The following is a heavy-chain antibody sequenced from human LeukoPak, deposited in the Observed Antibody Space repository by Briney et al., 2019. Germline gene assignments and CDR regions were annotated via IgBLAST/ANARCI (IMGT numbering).Heavy chain of an antibody. CDR1: GYSISRGYP. V-gene: IGHV4-38-2*01. CDR3: ARFDHVWETHGMDAFDL. CDR2: MYHSEST. Sequence: SETLSLTCAVSGYSISRGYPWGWIRQPPGMGLEWIGNMYHSESTHYNPSLKSRVTISADTSKNQFSLKLSSVTAADTAVYYCARFDHVWETHGMDAFDLWGQGTMVTVSS. D-gene: IGHD3-16*01. J-gene: IGHJ3*01.